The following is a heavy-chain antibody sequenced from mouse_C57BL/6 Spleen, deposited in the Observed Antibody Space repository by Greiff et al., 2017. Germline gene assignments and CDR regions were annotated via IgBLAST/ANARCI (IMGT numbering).Heavy chain of an antibody. D-gene: IGHD1-1*01. CDR3: ARWDYYGSRGFAY. V-gene: IGHV1-76*01. CDR2: IYPGSGNT. CDR1: GYTFTDYY. J-gene: IGHJ3*01. Sequence: QVQLKQSGAELVRPGASVKLSCKASGYTFTDYYINWVKQRPGQGLEWIARIYPGSGNTYYNEKFKGKATLTAEKSSSTAYMQLSSLTSEDSAVYFCARWDYYGSRGFAYWGQGTLVTVSA.